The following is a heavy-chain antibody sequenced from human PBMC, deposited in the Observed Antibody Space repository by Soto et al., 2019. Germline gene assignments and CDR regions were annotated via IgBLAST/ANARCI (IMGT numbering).Heavy chain of an antibody. J-gene: IGHJ4*02. CDR1: GFTFSSYA. CDR3: ARASYCSGGSCRPTKFGY. D-gene: IGHD2-15*01. Sequence: EVQLLESGGGLVQPGGSLRLSCAASGFTFSSYAMSWFRQAPGKGLGWVSAISGSGGSTYYADSVKGRFTISRDNSKNTLYLQMNSLRAEDTAVYYCARASYCSGGSCRPTKFGYWGQGTLVTVSS. V-gene: IGHV3-23*01. CDR2: ISGSGGST.